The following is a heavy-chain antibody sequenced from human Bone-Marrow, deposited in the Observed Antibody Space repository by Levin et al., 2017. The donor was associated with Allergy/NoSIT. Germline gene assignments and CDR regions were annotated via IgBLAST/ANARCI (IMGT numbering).Heavy chain of an antibody. CDR2: TYYRSKWYN. D-gene: IGHD4-23*01. CDR3: ARMNYGGSAFDY. J-gene: IGHJ4*02. Sequence: SSQTLSLTCAISGDSVSTNSAAWNWIRQSPSRGLEWLGRTYYRSKWYNDYAVSVKSRITINADTSKDQFSLQLNSVTPEDTALYYCARMNYGGSAFDYWGQGTLVTVSS. CDR1: GDSVSTNSAA. V-gene: IGHV6-1*01.